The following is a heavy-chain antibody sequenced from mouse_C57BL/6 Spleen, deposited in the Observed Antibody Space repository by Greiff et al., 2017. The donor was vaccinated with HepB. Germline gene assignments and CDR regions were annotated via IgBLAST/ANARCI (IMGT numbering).Heavy chain of an antibody. J-gene: IGHJ3*01. CDR1: GYTFTSYG. CDR3: AGYYYGSAWFAY. V-gene: IGHV1-81*01. Sequence: VQLVESGAELARPGASVKLSCKAFGYTFTSYGISWVKQRTGQGLEWIGEIYPRSGNTYYNEKFKGKATLTADKSSSTAYMELRSLTSEDSAVYFCAGYYYGSAWFAYWGQGTLVTVSA. CDR2: IYPRSGNT. D-gene: IGHD1-1*01.